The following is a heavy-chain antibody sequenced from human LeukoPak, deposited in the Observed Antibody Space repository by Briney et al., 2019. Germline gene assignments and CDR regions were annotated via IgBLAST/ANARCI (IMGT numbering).Heavy chain of an antibody. D-gene: IGHD3-10*01. CDR2: IYYSGST. J-gene: IGHJ6*02. V-gene: IGHV4-39*01. CDR1: GGSISSYY. CDR3: ARLRAPITMVRGVILVDYYYYGMDV. Sequence: SETLSLTCTVSGGSISSYYWGWIRQPPGKGLEWIGSIYYSGSTYYNPSLKSRVTISVDTSKNQFSLKLSSVTAADTAVYYCARLRAPITMVRGVILVDYYYYGMDVWGQGTTVTVSS.